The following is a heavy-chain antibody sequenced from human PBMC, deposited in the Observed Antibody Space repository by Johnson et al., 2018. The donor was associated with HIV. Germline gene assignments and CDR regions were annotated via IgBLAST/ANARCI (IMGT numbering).Heavy chain of an antibody. J-gene: IGHJ3*01. CDR1: GFAFSSYA. CDR3: ARDRGGPVRDDAFNF. D-gene: IGHD3-10*01. CDR2: ISYDGTSK. Sequence: QVQLVESGGGVVQPGRSLRLSCAASGFAFSSYAMHWVRQAPGKGLEWVAVISYDGTSKYQADSVKGRFTISRDNSKNTLFMQMNSLRGEDTAVYYCARDRGGPVRDDAFNFWGQGTMVTVSS. V-gene: IGHV3-30*04.